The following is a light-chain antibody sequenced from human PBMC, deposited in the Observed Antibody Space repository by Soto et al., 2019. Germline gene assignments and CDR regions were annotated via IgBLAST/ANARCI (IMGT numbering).Light chain of an antibody. CDR1: SSDIGYYNY. CDR2: EVS. J-gene: IGLJ3*02. Sequence: QSALTQPASVSGSPGQSITISCTGTSSDIGYYNYVSWYQQDPGKAPKLMIYEVSNRPSGVSNRFSGSKSGNTASLTISGLQAEDEADYYCSSYTRSSTLVVFGGGTKLTVL. V-gene: IGLV2-14*01. CDR3: SSYTRSSTLVV.